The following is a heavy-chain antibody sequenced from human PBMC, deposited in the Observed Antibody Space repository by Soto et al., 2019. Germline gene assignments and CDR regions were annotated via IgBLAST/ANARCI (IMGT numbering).Heavy chain of an antibody. D-gene: IGHD5-18*01. Sequence: GGSLRLSCAASGFTFSSYGMHWVRQAPGKGLEWVAVISYDGSNKYYADSVKGRFTISRDNSKNTLYLQMNSLRAEDTAVYYCAYRNWFDTWGQGTLVTVSS. J-gene: IGHJ5*02. CDR3: AYRNWFDT. V-gene: IGHV3-30*03. CDR2: ISYDGSNK. CDR1: GFTFSSYG.